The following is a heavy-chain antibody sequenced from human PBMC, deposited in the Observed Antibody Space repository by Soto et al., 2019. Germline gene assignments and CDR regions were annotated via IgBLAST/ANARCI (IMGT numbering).Heavy chain of an antibody. V-gene: IGHV1-24*01. CDR3: ATGDQAPGIAAAGTGFDY. D-gene: IGHD6-13*01. CDR2: FDPEDGET. J-gene: IGHJ4*02. Sequence: ASVKVSCKVSGYTLTELSMHWVRQAPGKGLEWMGGFDPEDGETIYAQKFQGRVTMTEDTSTDTAYMELSSLRSEDTAVYYCATGDQAPGIAAAGTGFDYWGQGTLVTVSS. CDR1: GYTLTELS.